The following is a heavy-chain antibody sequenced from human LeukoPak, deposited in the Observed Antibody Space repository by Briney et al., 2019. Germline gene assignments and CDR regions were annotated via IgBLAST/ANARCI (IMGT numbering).Heavy chain of an antibody. D-gene: IGHD3-22*01. V-gene: IGHV4-38-2*01. CDR2: IYHSGST. J-gene: IGHJ4*02. Sequence: SSETLSLTCAVSGYSISSGYYWGWIRQPPGKGLEWIGSIYHSGSTYYNPSLKSRVTISVDTSKNQFSLKLSPVTAADTAVYYCARGNPFTYYYDSSGYPTPSPFDYWGQGTLVTVSS. CDR1: GYSISSGYY. CDR3: ARGNPFTYYYDSSGYPTPSPFDY.